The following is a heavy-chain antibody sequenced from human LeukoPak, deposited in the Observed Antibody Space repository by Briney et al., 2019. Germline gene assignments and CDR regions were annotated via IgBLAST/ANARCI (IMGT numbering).Heavy chain of an antibody. CDR2: ISWNGGTI. CDR3: AKDISGTSFLYFDF. D-gene: IGHD4-23*01. Sequence: GGSLRLSCAASGFTFDDYVMHWVRQAPGKGLEWVSGISWNGGTIIYADSVRGRFTISRDNAKNSLYLQMNSLRAEDAALYYCAKDISGTSFLYFDFWGQGTLVTVSS. V-gene: IGHV3-9*01. CDR1: GFTFDDYV. J-gene: IGHJ4*02.